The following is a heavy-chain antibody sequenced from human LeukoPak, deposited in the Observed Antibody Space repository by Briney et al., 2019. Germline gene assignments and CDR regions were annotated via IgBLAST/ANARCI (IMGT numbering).Heavy chain of an antibody. CDR1: GYTFTSYG. Sequence: ASVKVSCKASGYTFTSYGISWVRQAPGQGLEWMGWISAYNGNTNYAQKLQGRVTMTTDTSTSTAYMELRSLRSGDTAVYYCASSGSYLGYFDYWGQGTLVTVSS. J-gene: IGHJ4*02. V-gene: IGHV1-18*01. CDR2: ISAYNGNT. D-gene: IGHD1-26*01. CDR3: ASSGSYLGYFDY.